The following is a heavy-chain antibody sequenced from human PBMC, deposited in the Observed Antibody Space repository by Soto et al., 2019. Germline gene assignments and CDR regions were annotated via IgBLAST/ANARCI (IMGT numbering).Heavy chain of an antibody. V-gene: IGHV3-73*01. D-gene: IGHD2-2*01. J-gene: IGHJ3*02. CDR3: TRDDFVSVPAAEDAFDI. CDR2: IRSKSNNYAT. Sequence: EVQLVESGGGLVQPGGSLKLSCAASGFTFSDSSIHWVRQASGKGLEWVGRIRSKSNNYATGYAASVKGRFTISRHDSKNTAYLQMNSLKPEDTAMYYCTRDDFVSVPAAEDAFDIWGQGTTVIVSS. CDR1: GFTFSDSS.